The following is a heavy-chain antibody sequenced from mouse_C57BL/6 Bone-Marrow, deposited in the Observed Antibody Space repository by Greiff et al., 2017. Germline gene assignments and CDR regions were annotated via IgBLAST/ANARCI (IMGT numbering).Heavy chain of an antibody. V-gene: IGHV5-16*01. CDR3: ARGDHYWYFDV. Sequence: EVMLVESEGGLVQPGSSMKLSCTASGFTLSDYYMAWVRQVPEKGLEWVANINYDGSSTYYLDSLKSRFIISRDNAKNILYLQMSSLKSEDTATYYCARGDHYWYFDVWGTGTTVTVSS. J-gene: IGHJ1*03. D-gene: IGHD2-13*01. CDR1: GFTLSDYY. CDR2: INYDGSST.